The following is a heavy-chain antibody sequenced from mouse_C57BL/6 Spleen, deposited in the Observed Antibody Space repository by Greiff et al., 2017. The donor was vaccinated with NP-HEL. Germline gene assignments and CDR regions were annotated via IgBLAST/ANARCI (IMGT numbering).Heavy chain of an antibody. CDR2: INPSSGYT. Sequence: VQLQQSGAELAKPGASVKLSCKASGYTITSYWMHWVKQRPGQGLEWIGYINPSSGYTKYNQKFKDKATLTADKSSSTAYMQLSSLTSEDTAVYYYARLRERSSYDDYTMDYWGQGTSVTVSA. V-gene: IGHV1-7*01. J-gene: IGHJ4*01. CDR1: GYTITSYW. D-gene: IGHD2-12*01. CDR3: ARLRERSSYDDYTMDY.